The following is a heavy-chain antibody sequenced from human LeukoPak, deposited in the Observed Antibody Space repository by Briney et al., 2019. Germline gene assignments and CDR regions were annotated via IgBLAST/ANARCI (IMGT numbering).Heavy chain of an antibody. D-gene: IGHD2-15*01. Sequence: GGSLRLSCAASGFTFSSYAMSWVRQAPGKGLEWVSGISGSGGSTYYADSVKGRFTISRDNSRNTLYLQMNSPRAEDTAVYYCAKEGRYCSGGSCYSGYYFDYWGQGTLVTVSS. V-gene: IGHV3-23*01. CDR3: AKEGRYCSGGSCYSGYYFDY. CDR1: GFTFSSYA. J-gene: IGHJ4*02. CDR2: ISGSGGST.